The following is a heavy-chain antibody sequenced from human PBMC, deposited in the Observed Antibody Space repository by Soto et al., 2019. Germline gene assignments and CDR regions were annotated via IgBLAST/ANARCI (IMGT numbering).Heavy chain of an antibody. CDR2: ISSSGSTI. Sequence: GGSLRLSCAASGFTFSDYYMSWIRQAPGKGLEWVSYISSSGSTIYYADSVKGRFTISRDNAKNSLYLQMNSLRAEDTAVYYCAREVYLEYSSSFDYWGQGTLVTVSS. CDR1: GFTFSDYY. CDR3: AREVYLEYSSSFDY. D-gene: IGHD6-6*01. V-gene: IGHV3-11*01. J-gene: IGHJ4*02.